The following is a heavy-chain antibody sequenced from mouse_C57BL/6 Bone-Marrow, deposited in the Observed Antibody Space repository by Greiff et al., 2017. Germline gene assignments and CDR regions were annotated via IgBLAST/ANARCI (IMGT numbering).Heavy chain of an antibody. V-gene: IGHV1-75*01. CDR2: IFPGSGST. D-gene: IGHD2-4*01. CDR3: ARSGYYDYDGYFDY. J-gene: IGHJ2*01. Sequence: QVQLQQSGPELVKPGASVKISCKASGYTFPDYYINWVKQRPGQGLEWIGWIFPGSGSTYYNEKFKGKATLTVDKSSSTAYMLLSSLTSEDSAVYFCARSGYYDYDGYFDYWGQGTTLTVSS. CDR1: GYTFPDYY.